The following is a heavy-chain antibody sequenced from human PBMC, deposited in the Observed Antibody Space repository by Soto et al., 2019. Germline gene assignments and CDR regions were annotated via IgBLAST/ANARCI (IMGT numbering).Heavy chain of an antibody. CDR2: ISAYNGNT. D-gene: IGHD2-2*01. CDR1: GYTFTSYG. CDR3: ARERVVALATRLGY. Sequence: QVQLVQSGAEGKKPGASVKVSCKASGYTFTSYGISWVRQAPGQGLEWMGWISAYNGNTNYAQKIQCRVTMTTDTSTTTAYMELRSLRSDDTAVYYCARERVVALATRLGYWGQGTLVTVSS. J-gene: IGHJ4*02. V-gene: IGHV1-18*01.